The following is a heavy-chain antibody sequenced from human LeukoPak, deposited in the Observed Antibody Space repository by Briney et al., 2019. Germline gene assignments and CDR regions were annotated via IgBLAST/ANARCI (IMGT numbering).Heavy chain of an antibody. CDR2: INEDGSTK. V-gene: IGHV3-7*01. Sequence: PGGSLRLSCAASGFTFSTHWMGWVRQAPGKGLEWVAKINEDGSTKYYLDSVKGRFTISRDNTKNLLSLQMHSLRDEDSAVYDCVRDQGCCTRASCRGDAFDFWDQGPMASVSS. CDR1: GFTFSTHW. D-gene: IGHD2-2*01. J-gene: IGHJ3*01. CDR3: VRDQGCCTRASCRGDAFDF.